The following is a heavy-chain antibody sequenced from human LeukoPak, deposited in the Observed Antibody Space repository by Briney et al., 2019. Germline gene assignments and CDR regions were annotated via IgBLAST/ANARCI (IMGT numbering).Heavy chain of an antibody. CDR1: GGSISSYY. CDR3: ARDLGYGDYGNWFDP. J-gene: IGHJ5*02. Sequence: PSETLSLTCTVSGGSISSYYWSWIRQPAGKGLEWIGRIYTSGSTNYNPSLKSRVTMSVDTSKNQFSLKLSSVTAADTAVYYCARDLGYGDYGNWFDPWGQGTLVTVSS. D-gene: IGHD4-17*01. V-gene: IGHV4-4*07. CDR2: IYTSGST.